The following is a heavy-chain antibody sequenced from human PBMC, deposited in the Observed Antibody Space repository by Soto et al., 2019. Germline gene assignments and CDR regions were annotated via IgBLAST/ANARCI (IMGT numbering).Heavy chain of an antibody. Sequence: PGGSLRLSCTPSGFTFGDYDMSWIRQAPGKGLEWVGVSRSKSYVGATEFAASVKGRFTISRDDSISIAYLQMNSLKTEDTAVYYCSRGEDSYGRPLMDVWGQGTTVTVSS. CDR2: SRSKSYVGAT. D-gene: IGHD3-10*01. J-gene: IGHJ6*02. CDR1: GFTFGDYD. V-gene: IGHV3-49*03. CDR3: SRGEDSYGRPLMDV.